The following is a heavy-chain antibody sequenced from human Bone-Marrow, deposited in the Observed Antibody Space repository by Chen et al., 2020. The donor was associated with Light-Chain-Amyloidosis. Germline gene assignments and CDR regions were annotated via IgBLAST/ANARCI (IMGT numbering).Heavy chain of an antibody. CDR3: AEINTN. J-gene: IGHJ4*02. Sequence: VQLVESGGGVAQPGGSLRLFCVASGFTFSSHWMSWVRQAPGKGLEWVANIKQDGSEKYYADSVKGRFTISRDNAKNSLYLQMNSLRAEDTAAYYCAEINTNWGQGTLVTVSS. CDR1: GFTFSSHW. V-gene: IGHV3-7*01. CDR2: IKQDGSEK.